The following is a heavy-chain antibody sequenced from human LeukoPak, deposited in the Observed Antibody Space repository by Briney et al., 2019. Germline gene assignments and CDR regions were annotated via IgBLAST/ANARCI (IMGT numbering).Heavy chain of an antibody. Sequence: PGGSLRLSCAASGFTFSSYAMSWVRQAPGKGLEWVTAISGSGGSTHYADSVKGRFTISRDNSKNTLYLQMNSLRAEDTAVYYCAKARQPYSSSSGFDYWGQGTLVTVSP. CDR2: ISGSGGST. CDR3: AKARQPYSSSSGFDY. J-gene: IGHJ4*02. D-gene: IGHD6-6*01. CDR1: GFTFSSYA. V-gene: IGHV3-23*01.